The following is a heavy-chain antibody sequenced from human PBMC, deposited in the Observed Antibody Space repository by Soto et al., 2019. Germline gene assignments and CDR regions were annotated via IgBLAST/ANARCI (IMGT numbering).Heavy chain of an antibody. V-gene: IGHV1-3*01. CDR3: ARDWRYGSGRLNWFDP. CDR1: GYTFTSYA. Sequence: QVQLVQSGAEVKKPGASVKVSCKASGYTFTSYAMHWVRQAPGQRLEWMGWINAGNGNTKYSQKFQGRVTITRDTSASTAYMELSSLRAEDTAVYYCARDWRYGSGRLNWFDPWGQGTLVTVSS. J-gene: IGHJ5*02. D-gene: IGHD3-10*01. CDR2: INAGNGNT.